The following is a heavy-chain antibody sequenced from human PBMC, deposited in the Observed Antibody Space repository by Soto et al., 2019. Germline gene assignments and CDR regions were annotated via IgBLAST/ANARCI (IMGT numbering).Heavy chain of an antibody. J-gene: IGHJ3*02. CDR2: IYYSGST. V-gene: IGHV4-31*03. CDR3: ARPLWKAQYAFDI. Sequence: TLSLTCTVSGGSISSGGYYWICIRQHPGKGLEWIGYIYYSGSTYYNPSLKSRVTISVDTSKNQFSLKLSSVTAADTAVYYCARPLWKAQYAFDIWGQGTMVTVSS. CDR1: GGSISSGGYY. D-gene: IGHD1-1*01.